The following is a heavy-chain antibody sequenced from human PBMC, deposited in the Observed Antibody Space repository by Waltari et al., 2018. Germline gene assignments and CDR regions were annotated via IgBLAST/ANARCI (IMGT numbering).Heavy chain of an antibody. Sequence: QLQLQESGPRLVKPSETLSLICSVPGVSITSTRHYWAWIRQSPGQGLEWIGTISYSGTTYISPSLKSRVSVSRDTSKNQVSLTLGSVTAADMAVYYCATYIGASVGTAAFDVWGQGTMVTVSS. CDR1: GVSITSTRHY. CDR2: ISYSGTT. J-gene: IGHJ3*01. CDR3: ATYIGASVGTAAFDV. D-gene: IGHD5-12*01. V-gene: IGHV4-39*01.